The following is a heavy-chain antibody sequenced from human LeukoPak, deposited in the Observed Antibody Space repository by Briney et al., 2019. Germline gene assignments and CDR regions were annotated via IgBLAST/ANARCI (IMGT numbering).Heavy chain of an antibody. CDR1: GFTFSTYG. J-gene: IGHJ4*02. Sequence: GGSLRLSCAASGFTFSTYGMHWVRQAPGKGLEWVALIPYDGSNKYYADSVKGRFTISRDNSKNTLYLQMNSLRAEDTAVYYCARGGFDYWGQGTLVTVSS. CDR2: IPYDGSNK. D-gene: IGHD3-16*01. CDR3: ARGGFDY. V-gene: IGHV3-30*02.